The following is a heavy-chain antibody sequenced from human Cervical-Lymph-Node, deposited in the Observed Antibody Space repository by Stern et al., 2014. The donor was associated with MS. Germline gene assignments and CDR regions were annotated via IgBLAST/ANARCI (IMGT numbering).Heavy chain of an antibody. CDR3: AAGYCRSTSCFYGMDV. CDR2: ISYDGSFQ. Sequence: VQLVESGGGVVQPGRSLRLSCAASGFSFNNYAMYWVRQAPDKGLEWVAVISYDGSFQYDADSVKGRFTISRDNSKNTLYLQMNSLRAEDTAVYYCAAGYCRSTSCFYGMDVWGQGTTVTVSS. D-gene: IGHD2-2*01. V-gene: IGHV3-30-3*01. J-gene: IGHJ6*02. CDR1: GFSFNNYA.